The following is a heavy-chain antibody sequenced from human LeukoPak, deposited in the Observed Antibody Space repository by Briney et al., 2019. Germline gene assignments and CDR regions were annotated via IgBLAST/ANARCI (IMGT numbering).Heavy chain of an antibody. CDR2: IYHSGST. Sequence: SETPSLTCAVSGGSISSGGYSWSWIRQPPGKGLEWIGYIYHSGSTYYNPSLKSRVTISVDRSKNQFSLKLSSVTAADTAVYYCARARNDYGGNVGFDYWGQGTLVTVSS. CDR3: ARARNDYGGNVGFDY. V-gene: IGHV4-30-2*01. CDR1: GGSISSGGYS. D-gene: IGHD4-23*01. J-gene: IGHJ4*02.